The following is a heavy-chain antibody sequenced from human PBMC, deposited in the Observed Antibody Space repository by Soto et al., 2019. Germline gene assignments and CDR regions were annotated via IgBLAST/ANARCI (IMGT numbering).Heavy chain of an antibody. J-gene: IGHJ6*02. CDR2: INPKSGDT. Sequence: QVQLVQSGAEVKKPGASVKVSCEASEYTFIGFHLHWVRQAPGQGLEWMVWINPKSGDTKYAQKFQGRVTLTRDTSISTGYMELSRLESNDTAVYYCAKGLWTVGHCTGGSCYDGMDVWGQGTTVTVSS. CDR1: EYTFIGFH. CDR3: AKGLWTVGHCTGGSCYDGMDV. D-gene: IGHD2-15*01. V-gene: IGHV1-2*02.